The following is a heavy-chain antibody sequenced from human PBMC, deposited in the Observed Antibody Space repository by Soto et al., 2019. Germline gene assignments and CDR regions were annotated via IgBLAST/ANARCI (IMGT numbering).Heavy chain of an antibody. V-gene: IGHV1-69*12. Sequence: QVQLVQSGAEVKKPGSSVKVSCKASGGTFSSYAISWVRHAPGQGLEWMGGIIPIFGTANYAEKIQGGVTITADESTSTAYMELSSLRSEDTAVYYCARGSGYYYGSGSYTYFQHWGQGTLVTVSS. J-gene: IGHJ1*01. D-gene: IGHD3-10*01. CDR3: ARGSGYYYGSGSYTYFQH. CDR2: IIPIFGTA. CDR1: GGTFSSYA.